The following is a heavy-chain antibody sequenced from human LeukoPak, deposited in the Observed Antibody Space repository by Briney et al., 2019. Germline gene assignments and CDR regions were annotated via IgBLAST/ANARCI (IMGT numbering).Heavy chain of an antibody. Sequence: GGSLRLSCAASGFSFNNYWMSWVRQAPGKGLEWVANIKQYESEKKYVDSVKGRFTIARDNAKNSLYIQMNSLRCEDTAVYYCAREGVRAAIDYWGQGTLVTVSS. CDR2: IKQYESEK. V-gene: IGHV3-7*01. CDR3: AREGVRAAIDY. J-gene: IGHJ4*02. D-gene: IGHD2-2*02. CDR1: GFSFNNYW.